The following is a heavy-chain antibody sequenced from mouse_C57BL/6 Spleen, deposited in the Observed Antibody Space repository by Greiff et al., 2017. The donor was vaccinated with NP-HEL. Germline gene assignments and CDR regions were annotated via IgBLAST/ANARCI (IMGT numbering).Heavy chain of an antibody. CDR3: ARFGNYSNQRFDY. Sequence: EVQLQQSGPELVKPGDSVKISCKASGYSFTGYFMNWVMQSHGKSLEWIGRINPYNGDTFYNQKFKGKATLTVDKSSSTAHMELRSLTSEDSAVYYCARFGNYSNQRFDYWGQGTTLTVSS. V-gene: IGHV1-20*01. CDR1: GYSFTGYF. CDR2: INPYNGDT. J-gene: IGHJ2*01. D-gene: IGHD2-5*01.